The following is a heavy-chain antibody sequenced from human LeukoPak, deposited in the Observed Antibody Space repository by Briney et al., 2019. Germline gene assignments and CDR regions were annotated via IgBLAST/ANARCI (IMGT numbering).Heavy chain of an antibody. CDR2: IRYDGSNK. CDR3: AKNLRQWLVPQGFDP. CDR1: GFTFSSYG. Sequence: AGGSLRLSCAASGFTFSSYGMHWVRQAPGKGLEWVAFIRYDGSNKYYADSVKGRFTISRDNSKNTLYLQMNSPRAEDTAVYYCAKNLRQWLVPQGFDPWGQGTLVTVSS. J-gene: IGHJ5*02. V-gene: IGHV3-30*02. D-gene: IGHD6-19*01.